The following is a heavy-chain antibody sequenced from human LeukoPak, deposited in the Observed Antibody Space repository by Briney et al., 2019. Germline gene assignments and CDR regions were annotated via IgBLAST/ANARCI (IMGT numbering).Heavy chain of an antibody. V-gene: IGHV5-51*01. CDR2: IYPGDSDT. D-gene: IGHD5-24*01. CDR3: ARTAGQATPLEMAPNPYWYFDL. J-gene: IGHJ2*01. Sequence: GESLKISCKGSGYSFTSYWIGWVRQMPGKGLEWMGIIYPGDSDTRYSPSFQGQVTISADKSISTAYLQWSSLKASDTAMYYCARTAGQATPLEMAPNPYWYFDLWGRGTLVTVSS. CDR1: GYSFTSYW.